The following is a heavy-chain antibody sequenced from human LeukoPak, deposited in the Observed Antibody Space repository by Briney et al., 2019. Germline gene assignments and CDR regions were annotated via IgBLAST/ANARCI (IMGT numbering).Heavy chain of an antibody. CDR1: GFTFDDYA. CDR2: ISWNSGSI. D-gene: IGHD3/OR15-3a*01. J-gene: IGHJ4*02. V-gene: IGHV3-9*01. Sequence: SLRLSCAASGFTFDDYAMHWVRQAPGKGLEWVSGISWNSGSIGYADSVKGRFTISRDNAKNSLYLQMNSLRAEDTALYYCAKDTRTGYYNPLFDYWGQGTLVTVSS. CDR3: AKDTRTGYYNPLFDY.